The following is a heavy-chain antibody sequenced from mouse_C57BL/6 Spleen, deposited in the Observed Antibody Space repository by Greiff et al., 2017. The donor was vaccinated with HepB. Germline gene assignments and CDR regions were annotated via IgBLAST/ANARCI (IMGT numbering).Heavy chain of an antibody. J-gene: IGHJ4*01. Sequence: EVQLVESGGGLVQPKGSLKLSCAASGFSFNTYAMNWVRQAPGKGLEWVARIRSKSNNYATYYADSVKDRFTISRDDSESMLYLQMNNVKTEDTAIYYCVRHGGYYVGAMDYWGQGTSVTVSS. CDR2: IRSKSNNYAT. D-gene: IGHD2-3*01. CDR3: VRHGGYYVGAMDY. V-gene: IGHV10-1*01. CDR1: GFSFNTYA.